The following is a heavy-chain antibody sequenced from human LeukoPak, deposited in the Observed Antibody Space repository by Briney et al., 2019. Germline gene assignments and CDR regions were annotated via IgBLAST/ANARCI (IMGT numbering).Heavy chain of an antibody. J-gene: IGHJ6*02. V-gene: IGHV3-7*01. CDR1: GFTFSSYW. D-gene: IGHD3-10*01. Sequence: TGGSLRLSCAASGFTFSSYWMSWVRQAPGKGLEWVANIKQDGSEKYYVDSVKGRFTISRDNAKNSLYLQMNSLRAEDTAVYYCAVMVRGVTHYGMDVWGQGTTVTVSS. CDR3: AVMVRGVTHYGMDV. CDR2: IKQDGSEK.